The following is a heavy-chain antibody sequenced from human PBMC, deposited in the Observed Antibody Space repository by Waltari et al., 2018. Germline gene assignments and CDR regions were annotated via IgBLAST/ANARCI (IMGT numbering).Heavy chain of an antibody. J-gene: IGHJ5*02. CDR1: GFTFSSYS. CDR2: ISSSSSYI. Sequence: EVQLVESGGGLVKPGGSLRLSCAASGFTFSSYSMTWVRQAPGKGLEWVSSISSSSSYIYYADSVKGRFTSSRDNAKNSLYLQMNSLRAEDTAVYYCARGYCSGGSCWFDPWGQGTLVTVSS. D-gene: IGHD2-15*01. CDR3: ARGYCSGGSCWFDP. V-gene: IGHV3-21*01.